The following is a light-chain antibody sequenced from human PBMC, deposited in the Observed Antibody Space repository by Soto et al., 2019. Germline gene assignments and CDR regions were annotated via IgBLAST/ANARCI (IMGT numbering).Light chain of an antibody. CDR2: EDN. CDR1: SSDVGTYNL. V-gene: IGLV2-23*01. Sequence: QSVLTQPASVSGSPGQSITISCTGTSSDVGTYNLVAWYQQHPGKAPKLMIFEDNKRPSGVSDRFSGSKSGNTASLTISGLQTEDEADYYCCSFAGSRILYVFGAGTKV. J-gene: IGLJ1*01. CDR3: CSFAGSRILYV.